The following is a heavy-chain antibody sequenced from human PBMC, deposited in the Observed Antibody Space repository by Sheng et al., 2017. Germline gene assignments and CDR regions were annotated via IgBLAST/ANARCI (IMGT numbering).Heavy chain of an antibody. CDR2: SIIVEAP. D-gene: IGHD2-2*01. J-gene: IGHJ6*02. CDR3: ARGVGNLVPAGPYYYYGMDV. V-gene: IGHV4-34*01. CDR1: GGSFSGYY. Sequence: QVQLQQWGAGLLKPSETLSLTCAVYGGSFSGYYWSWIRQPPGKGRGVDWGKSIIVEAPTTTRPSKSRVTISVDTSKNQFSLKLSSVTAADTAVYYCARGVGNLVPAGPYYYYGMDVWGQGTTVTVSS.